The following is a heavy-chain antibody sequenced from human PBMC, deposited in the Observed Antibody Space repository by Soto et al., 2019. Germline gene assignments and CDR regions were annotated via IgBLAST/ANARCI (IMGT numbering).Heavy chain of an antibody. CDR1: GYTFTSYG. V-gene: IGHV1-18*01. Sequence: QVQLVQSGAEVKKPGASVKVSCKASGYTFTSYGISWLRQAPGQGLEWMGWISAYIGHTDYAQNFQGRVTMTADTSTTTAYMELRSLRSDDTAMYYCARDVGTSGTTEGDWFDPWGQGTLVTVSS. J-gene: IGHJ5*02. CDR2: ISAYIGHT. D-gene: IGHD1-1*01. CDR3: ARDVGTSGTTEGDWFDP.